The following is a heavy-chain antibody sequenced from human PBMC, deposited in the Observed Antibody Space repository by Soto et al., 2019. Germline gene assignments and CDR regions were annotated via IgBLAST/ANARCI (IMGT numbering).Heavy chain of an antibody. J-gene: IGHJ4*02. CDR3: ARNLNYGLFDY. CDR2: ISSSSSTI. Sequence: EVQLVESGGGLVQPGGSLRLSCAASGFTFSSYSMNWVRQAPGKGLAWVSYISSSSSTIYYSDSVKGRFNISRDNAKNSLYLQMTTLRSEDTAVYYCARNLNYGLFDYWGQGTLVTVSS. V-gene: IGHV3-48*01. CDR1: GFTFSSYS. D-gene: IGHD4-17*01.